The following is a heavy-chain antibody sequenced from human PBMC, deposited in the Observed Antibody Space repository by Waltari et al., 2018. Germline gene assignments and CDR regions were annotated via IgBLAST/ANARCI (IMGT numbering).Heavy chain of an antibody. D-gene: IGHD2-2*01. CDR3: ARDPARGTIDY. CDR1: W. V-gene: IGHV3-7*03. Sequence: WMRWVRQARGKWLEEVANRKQDGTDKFYVDSGSGRFTISRDNGKNSVYLQMNSLRAEDTAVDYCARDPARGTIDYWGQGTLVTVSA. J-gene: IGHJ4*02. CDR2: RKQDGTDK.